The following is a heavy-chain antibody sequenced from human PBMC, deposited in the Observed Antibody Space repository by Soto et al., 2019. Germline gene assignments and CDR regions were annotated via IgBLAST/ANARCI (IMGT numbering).Heavy chain of an antibody. CDR2: INAGNGNT. D-gene: IGHD2-21*01. V-gene: IGHV1-3*01. Sequence: QVQLVQSGAEVKKPGASVKVSCKASGYTFTSYAMHWVRQAPGQRLEWMGWINAGNGNTEYSQKFQGRVTIDRDTAASTAYMELSSLRSEDTAVYYCARGIEAYSNAYYYYYIDLWGKGATVTVSS. J-gene: IGHJ6*03. CDR1: GYTFTSYA. CDR3: ARGIEAYSNAYYYYYIDL.